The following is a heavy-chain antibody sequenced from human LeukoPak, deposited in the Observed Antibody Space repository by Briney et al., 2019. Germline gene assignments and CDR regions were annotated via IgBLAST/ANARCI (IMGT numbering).Heavy chain of an antibody. CDR3: AKDQYFGYSYGIDY. D-gene: IGHD5-18*01. V-gene: IGHV3-9*01. CDR2: ISWNSGSI. Sequence: GRSLRLSCAASGFTFDDYAMHWVRQAPGKGLEWVSGISWNSGSIGYADSVKGRFTISRDNAKNSLYLQMNSLRAEDTALYYCAKDQYFGYSYGIDYWGQGTLVTVSS. CDR1: GFTFDDYA. J-gene: IGHJ4*02.